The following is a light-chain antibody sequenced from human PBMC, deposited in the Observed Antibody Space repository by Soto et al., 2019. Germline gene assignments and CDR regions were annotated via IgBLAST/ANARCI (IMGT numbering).Light chain of an antibody. CDR1: QSISSY. CDR2: AAS. Sequence: DIQMTQSPSSLSASVGDRVTITCRASQSISSYLNWYQQKPGKAPNVLIYAASSLQSVVPSRFSGIGSGTDFTLSISSLQTEDFATYYCQQSYCGPLTFGGGTKVEIK. J-gene: IGKJ4*01. CDR3: QQSYCGPLT. V-gene: IGKV1-39*01.